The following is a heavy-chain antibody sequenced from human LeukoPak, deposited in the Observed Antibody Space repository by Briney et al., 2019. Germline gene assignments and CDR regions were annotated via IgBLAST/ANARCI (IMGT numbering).Heavy chain of an antibody. V-gene: IGHV4-39*01. D-gene: IGHD6-13*01. CDR3: ARHNIAAAGLFDP. J-gene: IGHJ5*02. CDR2: IYYSGST. CDR1: GFSLSTSGVG. Sequence: SGPTLVKPTQTLTLTCTFSGFSLSTSGVGVGWIRQPPGKGLEWIGSIYYSGSTYYNPSLKSRVTISVDTSKNQFSLKLSSVTAADTAVYYCARHNIAAAGLFDPWGQGTLVTVSS.